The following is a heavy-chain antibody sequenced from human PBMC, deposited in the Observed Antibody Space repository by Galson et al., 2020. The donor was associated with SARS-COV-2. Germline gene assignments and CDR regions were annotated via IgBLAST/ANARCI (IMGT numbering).Heavy chain of an antibody. CDR1: GYTFTGYY. J-gene: IGHJ6*02. D-gene: IGHD2-15*01. Sequence: ASVKVSCKASGYTFTGYYMHWVRQAPGQGLECMGWINPNSGGTNYAQKFQGRVTMTRDTSISTAYMELSRLRSDDTAVYYCARDVGVVAAPPSRGGMDVWGQGTTVTVSS. CDR2: INPNSGGT. CDR3: ARDVGVVAAPPSRGGMDV. V-gene: IGHV1-2*02.